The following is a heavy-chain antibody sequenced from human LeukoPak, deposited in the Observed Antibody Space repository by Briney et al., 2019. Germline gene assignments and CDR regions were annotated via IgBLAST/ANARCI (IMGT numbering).Heavy chain of an antibody. CDR2: IFYSGTT. CDR1: GGSISSYY. Sequence: PSETLSLTCTVSGGSISSYYWSWIRQPPGKGLKWIGFIFYSGTTNYNPSLKSRVTISVDTSKNQFSLKLSSVTAADTAVYYCARGGWNKFDYWGQGTLVTVSS. CDR3: ARGGWNKFDY. V-gene: IGHV4-59*01. D-gene: IGHD3-22*01. J-gene: IGHJ4*02.